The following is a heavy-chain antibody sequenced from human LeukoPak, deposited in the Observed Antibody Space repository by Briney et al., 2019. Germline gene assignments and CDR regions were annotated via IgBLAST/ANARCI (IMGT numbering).Heavy chain of an antibody. V-gene: IGHV1-2*02. CDR1: GYTFTGYY. CDR2: INPKIGGT. D-gene: IGHD5-12*01. J-gene: IGHJ4*02. CDR3: ARVPPETVAFDY. Sequence: DSVRVSCKASGYTFTGYYIHWVRQAPGQGLEWMGWINPKIGGTNYAQKFQGRVTMTRDTSISTAYMELSRLRSDDTAVYYCARVPPETVAFDYWGQGTLATLPS.